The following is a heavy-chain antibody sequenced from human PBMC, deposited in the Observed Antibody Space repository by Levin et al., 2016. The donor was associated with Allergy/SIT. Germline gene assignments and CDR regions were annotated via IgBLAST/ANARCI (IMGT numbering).Heavy chain of an antibody. CDR1: GYTFTSYD. Sequence: ASVKVSCKASGYTFTSYDINWVRQATGQGLEWMGWMNPNSGNTGYAQKFQGRVTMTRNTSISTAYVELSSLRSEDTAVYYCARLLDCGGDCYPYDWYFDLWGRGTLVTVSS. CDR3: ARLLDCGGDCYPYDWYFDL. CDR2: MNPNSGNT. J-gene: IGHJ2*01. V-gene: IGHV1-8*01. D-gene: IGHD2-21*02.